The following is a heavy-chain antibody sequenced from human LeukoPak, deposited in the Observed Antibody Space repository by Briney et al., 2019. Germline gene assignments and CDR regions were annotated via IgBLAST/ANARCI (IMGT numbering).Heavy chain of an antibody. Sequence: SETLSLTCGVYGGSFSDYYWSWIRQPPGKGLEWIGDIDQSGGNNYNPSLKSRVTISVDTSKNQFSLKLSSVTAADTAVYYCASDYYDSSGYQNRAAFDIWGQGTMVTVSS. J-gene: IGHJ3*02. D-gene: IGHD3-22*01. CDR1: GGSFSDYY. V-gene: IGHV4-34*01. CDR2: IDQSGGN. CDR3: ASDYYDSSGYQNRAAFDI.